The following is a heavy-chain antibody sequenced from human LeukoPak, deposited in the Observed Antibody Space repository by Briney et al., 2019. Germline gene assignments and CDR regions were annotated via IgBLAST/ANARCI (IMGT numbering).Heavy chain of an antibody. CDR3: ARDGDTIFGVVIIKSGWFDP. CDR2: IYYSGST. V-gene: IGHV4-39*07. Sequence: KPSETLSLTCTVSGGSISSSSYYWGWIRQPPGKGLEWIGSIYYSGSTYYNPSLKSRVTISVDTSKNQFSLKLSSVTAADTAVYYCARDGDTIFGVVIIKSGWFDPWGQGTLVTVSS. J-gene: IGHJ5*02. D-gene: IGHD3-3*01. CDR1: GGSISSSSYY.